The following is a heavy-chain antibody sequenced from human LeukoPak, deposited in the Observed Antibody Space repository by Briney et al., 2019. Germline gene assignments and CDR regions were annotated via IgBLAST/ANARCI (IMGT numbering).Heavy chain of an antibody. V-gene: IGHV3-30*18. D-gene: IGHD5-18*01. CDR2: ISYDGSNK. CDR1: GFTFSSYG. J-gene: IGHJ6*02. Sequence: GGSLRLSCAASGFTFSSYGMHWVRQAPGKGLEWVAVISYDGSNKYYADSVKGRFTISRDNSKNTLYLQTNSLRAEDTAVYYCAKGRVDTAMVDYYYYGMDVWGQGTTVTVSS. CDR3: AKGRVDTAMVDYYYYGMDV.